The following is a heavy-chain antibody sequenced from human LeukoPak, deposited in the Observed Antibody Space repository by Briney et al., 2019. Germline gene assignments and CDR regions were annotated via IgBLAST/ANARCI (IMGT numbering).Heavy chain of an antibody. CDR1: GFXFSDHY. CDR3: ARVSGTYFPFFDY. CDR2: TGNKANSYTT. D-gene: IGHD1-26*01. J-gene: IGHJ4*02. V-gene: IGHV3-72*01. Sequence: PGGSLRLSCAASGFXFSDHYIDWVRQAPGKGLEWVGRTGNKANSYTTEYAASVKGRFSISRDDSKNSLYLQMNSLKTGDTAVYYCARVSGTYFPFFDYWGQGILVTVSS.